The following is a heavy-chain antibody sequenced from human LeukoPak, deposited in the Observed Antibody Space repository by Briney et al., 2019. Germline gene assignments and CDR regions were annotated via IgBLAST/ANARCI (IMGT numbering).Heavy chain of an antibody. Sequence: GGSLRLSCTASEFVFSNYWRTWVRQSPEKGLEWVANIKQDGSEKYYGDSVKGRFTISRDNAKNSLYLQMNSLRAEDTAVYYCARDGRHEYSQWDYQFYMDLWGKGTKVTVSS. CDR1: EFVFSNYW. CDR3: ARDGRHEYSQWDYQFYMDL. J-gene: IGHJ6*03. D-gene: IGHD2/OR15-2a*01. CDR2: IKQDGSEK. V-gene: IGHV3-7*01.